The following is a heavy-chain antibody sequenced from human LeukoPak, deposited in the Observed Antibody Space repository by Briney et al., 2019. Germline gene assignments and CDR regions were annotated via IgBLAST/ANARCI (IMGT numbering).Heavy chain of an antibody. CDR1: GFTFDDYG. V-gene: IGHV3-20*04. Sequence: GGSLRLSCAASGFTFDDYGMSWVRQAPGKGLEWVSGINWNGGSTGYADSVKGRLTISRGNAKNSLYLQMNSLRAEDTALYYCARTSSYYYYYYMDVWGKGTTVTVSS. D-gene: IGHD2-15*01. CDR3: ARTSSYYYYYYMDV. J-gene: IGHJ6*03. CDR2: INWNGGST.